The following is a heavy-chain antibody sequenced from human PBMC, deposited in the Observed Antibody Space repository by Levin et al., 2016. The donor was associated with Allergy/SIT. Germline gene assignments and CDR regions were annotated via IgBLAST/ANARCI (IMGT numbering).Heavy chain of an antibody. Sequence: SETLSLTCAVYGGSFSGYYWSWIRQPPGKGLEWIGEINHSGSTNYNPSLKSRVTISVDTSKNQFSLKLSSVTAADTAVYYCARSQVVVPAASPSSRLKYNWFDPWGQGTLVTVSS. V-gene: IGHV4-34*01. CDR1: GGSFSGYY. J-gene: IGHJ5*02. CDR2: INHSGST. D-gene: IGHD2-2*01. CDR3: ARSQVVVPAASPSSRLKYNWFDP.